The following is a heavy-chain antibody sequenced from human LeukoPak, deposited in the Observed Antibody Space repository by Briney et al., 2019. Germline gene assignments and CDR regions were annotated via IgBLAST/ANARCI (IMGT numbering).Heavy chain of an antibody. D-gene: IGHD6-13*01. V-gene: IGHV4-34*01. Sequence: TLSLTCAVYGGSFSGYYWSWIRQPPGKGLEWIGEINHRVSSNYNPSLKSRVTISVDTSKNQFSLKLSSVTAADTAMYYCARVSSNSSSWYLDYWGQGTLGIVSS. CDR3: ARVSSNSSSWYLDY. CDR1: GGSFSGYY. CDR2: INHRVSS. J-gene: IGHJ4*02.